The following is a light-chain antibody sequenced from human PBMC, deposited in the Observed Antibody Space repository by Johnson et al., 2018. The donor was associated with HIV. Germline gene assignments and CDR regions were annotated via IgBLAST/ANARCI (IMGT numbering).Light chain of an antibody. CDR1: SSNIGNNH. CDR2: ENN. Sequence: QSVLTQPPSVSAAPGQKVTISCSGSSSNIGNNHVSWYQQFPGAAPKLLIYENNKRPSGIPDRFSGSKSGTSATLGITGLQTGDEADYYCATWDGSLTIGGVFGTVTKITVL. V-gene: IGLV1-51*02. CDR3: ATWDGSLTIGGV. J-gene: IGLJ1*01.